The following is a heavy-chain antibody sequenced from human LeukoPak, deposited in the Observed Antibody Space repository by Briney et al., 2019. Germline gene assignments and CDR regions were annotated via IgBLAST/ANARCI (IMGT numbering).Heavy chain of an antibody. D-gene: IGHD5-18*01. CDR3: ARGRGYSYGGFDY. V-gene: IGHV3-7*01. CDR1: GFTFKTFG. CDR2: IKRDGSEK. J-gene: IGHJ4*02. Sequence: GGSLRLSCAASGFTFKTFGMSWVRQAPGKGLEWVANIKRDGSEKYYVDSVKGRFTISRDNAKNSLYLQMNSLRAEDTAVYYCARGRGYSYGGFDYWGQGTLVTVSS.